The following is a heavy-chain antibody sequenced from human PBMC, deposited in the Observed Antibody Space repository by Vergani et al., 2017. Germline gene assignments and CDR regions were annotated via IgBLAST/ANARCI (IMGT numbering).Heavy chain of an antibody. Sequence: EVQLVQSGAEVKKPGESLKISCQLSGYSFTNYWIGWVRQMPGKGLEWMRIIHPADSDTIYSPSFQGQVTIPVDKSISTAYLQRSILRASDSAMYYCARHGRYYDSRGYYWIDYWGQGTLVTVSS. CDR3: ARHGRYYDSRGYYWIDY. CDR2: IHPADSDT. J-gene: IGHJ4*02. D-gene: IGHD3-22*01. CDR1: GYSFTNYW. V-gene: IGHV5-51*01.